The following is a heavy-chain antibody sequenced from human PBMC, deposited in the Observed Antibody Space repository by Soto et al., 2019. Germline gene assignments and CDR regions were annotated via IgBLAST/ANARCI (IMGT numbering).Heavy chain of an antibody. CDR3: ASMWSGYNSH. CDR1: GGSFSGYY. CDR2: INHSGST. Sequence: QVQLQQWGAGLLKPSETLSLTCAVYGGSFSGYYWSWIRQPPGKGLEWIGEINHSGSTNYNPSLKNLVTISVDTSKNQFSLKLSSVTAADTAVYHCASMWSGYNSHWGQGTPVTVSS. V-gene: IGHV4-34*02. J-gene: IGHJ4*02. D-gene: IGHD6-25*01.